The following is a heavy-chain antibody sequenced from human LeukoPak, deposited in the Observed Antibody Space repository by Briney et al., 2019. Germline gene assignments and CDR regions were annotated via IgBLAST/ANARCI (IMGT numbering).Heavy chain of an antibody. CDR1: GYTFTGYY. CDR3: ARAPTTYYYDSSGRGMDV. CDR2: INPNSGGT. Sequence: VASVKVSCKASGYTFTGYYMHWVRQAPGQGLEWMGWINPNSGGTNYAQKFQGRVTMTRDTSVSTAYMELSRLRSDDTAVYYCARAPTTYYYDSSGRGMDVWGKGTTVTVSS. V-gene: IGHV1-2*02. D-gene: IGHD3-22*01. J-gene: IGHJ6*04.